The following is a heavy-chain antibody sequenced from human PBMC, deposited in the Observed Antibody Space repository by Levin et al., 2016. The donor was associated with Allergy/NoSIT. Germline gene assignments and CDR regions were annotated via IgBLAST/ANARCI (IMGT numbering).Heavy chain of an antibody. CDR2: IYPADSDT. CDR1: GYSFTSYM. J-gene: IGHJ5*02. D-gene: IGHD3-10*01. Sequence: KVSCKGSGYSFTSYMIGWVRQMPGKGLEWMGIIYPADSDTRYSPSFQGQVTISVDKSISTAYLQWSSLKASDTAIYYCARYYYGSARPNWFDPWGQGTLVTVSS. V-gene: IGHV5-51*01. CDR3: ARYYYGSARPNWFDP.